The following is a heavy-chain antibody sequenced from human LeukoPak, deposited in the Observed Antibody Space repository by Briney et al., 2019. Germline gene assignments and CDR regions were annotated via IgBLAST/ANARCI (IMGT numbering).Heavy chain of an antibody. CDR3: GRLGSGTLEFDS. Sequence: PSQTLSLTCTVSGASISSGEYYWSWIRQPAGRGLEWVGRIFTTGNTDYNASLESRVTISVDTSKNRFSLNLTSVTAADTAVYYCGRLGSGTLEFDSSGQGTLVTVSS. CDR2: IFTTGNT. J-gene: IGHJ4*02. V-gene: IGHV4-61*02. CDR1: GASISSGEYY. D-gene: IGHD1-7*01.